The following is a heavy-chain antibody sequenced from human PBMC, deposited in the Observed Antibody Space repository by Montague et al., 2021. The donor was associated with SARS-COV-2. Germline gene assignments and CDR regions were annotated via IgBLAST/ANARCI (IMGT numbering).Heavy chain of an antibody. J-gene: IGHJ6*02. V-gene: IGHV4-61*02. CDR3: ARDGGIGDSGSNTWSYYYYGMDV. D-gene: IGHD3-22*01. CDR1: GGSISSGSYY. CDR2: IYTSGST. Sequence: TLSLTCTVSGGSISSGSYYWSWIRQPAGKGLEWIGRIYTSGSTNYNPSLKSRVTISVDKSKSQFSLKLSSVTAADTAVYYCARDGGIGDSGSNTWSYYYYGMDVWGQGTTVTVSS.